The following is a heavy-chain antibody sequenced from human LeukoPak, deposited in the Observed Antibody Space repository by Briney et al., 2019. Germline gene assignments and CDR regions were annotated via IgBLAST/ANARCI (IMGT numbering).Heavy chain of an antibody. CDR3: ARTPILERLGTDY. J-gene: IGHJ4*02. V-gene: IGHV4-30-4*08. D-gene: IGHD3-3*01. CDR1: GGSISSGDYY. CDR2: IYYSAST. Sequence: PSETLSLTCTVSGGSISSGDYYWSWIRQPPGKGLEWIGYIYYSASTYYNPSRKQRVTISVGKSRNKSYVKLTSVTAADTAVYYCARTPILERLGTDYWGQGTLVTVSS.